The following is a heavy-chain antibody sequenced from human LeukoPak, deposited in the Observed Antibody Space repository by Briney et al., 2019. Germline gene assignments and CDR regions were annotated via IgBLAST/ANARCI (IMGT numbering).Heavy chain of an antibody. CDR3: ARDSEFLTGYYTQPIYYYYYMDV. V-gene: IGHV1-2*02. J-gene: IGHJ6*03. CDR1: GGTFSNYA. D-gene: IGHD3/OR15-3a*01. CDR2: INPNSGGT. Sequence: AAVKVSCKASGGTFSNYAISWVRQASGQGLEWMGWINPNSGGTNYAQKFQGRVTMTRDTSISTAYMELSRLRSDDTAVYYCARDSEFLTGYYTQPIYYYYYMDVWGKGTTVTISS.